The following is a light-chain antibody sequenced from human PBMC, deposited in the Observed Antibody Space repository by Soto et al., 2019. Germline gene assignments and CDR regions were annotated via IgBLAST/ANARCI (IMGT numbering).Light chain of an antibody. CDR1: QSVNSN. V-gene: IGKV3-15*01. J-gene: IGKJ4*01. Sequence: EIVMTQSPATLSVSPGERATLSCRASQSVNSNLAWYRQKPGQAPRLLISDASTRATGVPARFSGSGSGTEFTLTXXSLQSEDSGIYXCXQYNFWPPLTFGGGTKVEIK. CDR3: XQYNFWPPLT. CDR2: DAS.